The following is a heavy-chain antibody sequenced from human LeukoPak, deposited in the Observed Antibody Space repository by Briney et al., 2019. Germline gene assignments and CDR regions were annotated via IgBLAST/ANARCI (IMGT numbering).Heavy chain of an antibody. V-gene: IGHV1-2*02. J-gene: IGHJ4*02. CDR3: ARVPSRQLVPDY. D-gene: IGHD6-13*01. CDR1: GYTFTGYY. Sequence: ASVTVSCKASGYTFTGYYMHWVRQAPGQGLEWMGWINPNSGGTNYAQKFQGRVTMTRDTSISTAYMELSRLRSDDTAVYYCARVPSRQLVPDYWGQGTLVTVSS. CDR2: INPNSGGT.